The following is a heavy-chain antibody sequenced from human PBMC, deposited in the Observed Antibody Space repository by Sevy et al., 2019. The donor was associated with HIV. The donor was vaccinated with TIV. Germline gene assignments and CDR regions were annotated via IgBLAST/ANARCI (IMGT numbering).Heavy chain of an antibody. CDR3: ARDVDTPSVRSFDS. Sequence: GGSLRLSCVVSGLTFSSDSMNWVRQAPGKGLEWLAYIISSSRTIYYADSVEGRFTICRDNAKKSVFLQMNNLRDEDSATYYCARDVDTPSVRSFDSWGQGTLVTVSS. D-gene: IGHD5-18*01. J-gene: IGHJ4*02. CDR1: GLTFSSDS. V-gene: IGHV3-48*02. CDR2: IISSSRTI.